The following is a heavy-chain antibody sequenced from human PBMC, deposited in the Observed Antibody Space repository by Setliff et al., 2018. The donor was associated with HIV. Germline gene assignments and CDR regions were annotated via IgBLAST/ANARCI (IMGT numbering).Heavy chain of an antibody. Sequence: ASVKVSCKASGYSFTNLGLNWVRQAPGQGLEWMGWISVYNGHTKFAQKVQDRVTMTTDTSTSTAYMELRSLRSDDTAVYYCARAFDVLTGYFDCWGQGTLVTVSS. CDR1: GYSFTNLG. J-gene: IGHJ4*02. V-gene: IGHV1-18*01. CDR2: ISVYNGHT. D-gene: IGHD3-9*01. CDR3: ARAFDVLTGYFDC.